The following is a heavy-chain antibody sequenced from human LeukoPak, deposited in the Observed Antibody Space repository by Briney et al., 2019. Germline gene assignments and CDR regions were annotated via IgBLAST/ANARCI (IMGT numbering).Heavy chain of an antibody. V-gene: IGHV4-34*01. Sequence: SETLSLTCAVYGGSFSGYYWSWIRQPPGKGLEWIGEINHSGSTNYNPSLKSRVTISVDTSKNQFSLKLSSVTAADTAVYYCARVPLPTKYAFDIWGQGTMVTVSS. J-gene: IGHJ3*02. CDR3: ARVPLPTKYAFDI. CDR1: GGSFSGYY. CDR2: INHSGST.